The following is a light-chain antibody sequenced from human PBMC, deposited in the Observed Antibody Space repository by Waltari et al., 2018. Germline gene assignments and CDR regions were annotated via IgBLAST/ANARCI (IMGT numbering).Light chain of an antibody. CDR2: EGT. V-gene: IGLV2-23*01. CDR1: STDLGSSTL. J-gene: IGLJ2*01. Sequence: ASVSGSPGQSITISCTGSSTDLGSSTLVSWYQHHPDKAPKLLIYEGTERPSGFSHRFSGSKSGNTASLTISTLQAEDEADYYCFSYADGRSLVFGGGTKLTVL. CDR3: FSYADGRSLV.